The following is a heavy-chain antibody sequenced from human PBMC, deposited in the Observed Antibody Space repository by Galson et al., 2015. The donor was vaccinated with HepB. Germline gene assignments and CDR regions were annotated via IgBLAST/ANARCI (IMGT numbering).Heavy chain of an antibody. CDR3: AMLRWLRLYGMDV. V-gene: IGHV1-18*01. J-gene: IGHJ6*02. Sequence: SVKVSCKASGYIFTSYGISWVRQAPGQGLEWMGWISAYNGNTNYAQKLQGRVTMTTDTSTSAAYMELRSLRSDDTAVYYCAMLRWLRLYGMDVWGQGTTVTVSS. CDR2: ISAYNGNT. D-gene: IGHD5-12*01. CDR1: GYIFTSYG.